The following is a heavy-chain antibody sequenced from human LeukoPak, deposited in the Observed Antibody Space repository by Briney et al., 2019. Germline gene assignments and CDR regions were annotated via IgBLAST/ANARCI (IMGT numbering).Heavy chain of an antibody. V-gene: IGHV1-69*13. CDR2: IIPIFGTA. CDR3: ASGYCSSTSCYTEDAFDI. J-gene: IGHJ3*02. D-gene: IGHD2-2*02. Sequence: ASVKVSCKASGGTFSSYAISWVRQAPGQGLEWMGGIIPIFGTANYAQKFQGRVTITADESTSTAYMELSSLRSEDTAVYYCASGYCSSTSCYTEDAFDIWGQGTMVTVSS. CDR1: GGTFSSYA.